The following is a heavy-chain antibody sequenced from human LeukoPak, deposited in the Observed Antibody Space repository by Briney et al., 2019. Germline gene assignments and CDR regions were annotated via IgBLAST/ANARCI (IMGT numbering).Heavy chain of an antibody. J-gene: IGHJ6*03. CDR3: ARVYGRYCSSTSCYGDYYYYMDV. D-gene: IGHD2-2*01. CDR2: IKSKTDGGTT. Sequence: GGSLRLSCAASGFTFSNAWMSWVRQAPGKGLEWVGRIKSKTDGGTTDYAAPVKGRFTISRDDSKNTLYLQMNSLRAEDTAVYYCARVYGRYCSSTSCYGDYYYYMDVWGKGTTVTVSS. V-gene: IGHV3-15*01. CDR1: GFTFSNAW.